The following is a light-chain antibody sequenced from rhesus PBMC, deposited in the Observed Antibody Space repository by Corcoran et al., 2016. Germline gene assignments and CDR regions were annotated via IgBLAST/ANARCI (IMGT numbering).Light chain of an antibody. CDR2: GVS. V-gene: IGKV1-25*02. J-gene: IGKJ1*01. CDR1: QNIYSH. Sequence: DIQMTQSPSALSASVGDRVTISCRASQNIYSHLAWYQQKPGKAPKLLIYGVSSLHTGIPSRFSGRRSGTDFTLPISSLQPEDSAAYYCQHYYNNPRTFGQGTKVEVK. CDR3: QHYYNNPRT.